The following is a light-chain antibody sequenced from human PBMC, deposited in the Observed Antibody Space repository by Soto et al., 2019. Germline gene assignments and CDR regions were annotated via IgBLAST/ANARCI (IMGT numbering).Light chain of an antibody. CDR3: SSYTAGRTFV. J-gene: IGLJ2*01. CDR2: EVV. CDR1: KSDIGVYDF. Sequence: QSALTQPPSASGSPGQSVTISCTGTKSDIGVYDFVSWYQHHPGKAPRLIIYEVVQRPSGVPDRFSGSKSGNTASLTVSGLQAADEAEYFCSSYTAGRTFVFGGGTKVTVL. V-gene: IGLV2-8*01.